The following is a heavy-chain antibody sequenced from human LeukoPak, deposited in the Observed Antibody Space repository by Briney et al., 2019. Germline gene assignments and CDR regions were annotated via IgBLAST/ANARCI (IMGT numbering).Heavy chain of an antibody. Sequence: GGSLRLSCAASGFTFDDYAMSWVRQTPGKGLEWVSGTNWDGGRTGYADSVKGRFTISRDNAKNSLYLQMNSLRAEDTAVYYCAGANYHDSSGYYYVYWGQGTLVTVSS. CDR2: TNWDGGRT. V-gene: IGHV3-20*04. CDR1: GFTFDDYA. J-gene: IGHJ4*02. D-gene: IGHD3-22*01. CDR3: AGANYHDSSGYYYVY.